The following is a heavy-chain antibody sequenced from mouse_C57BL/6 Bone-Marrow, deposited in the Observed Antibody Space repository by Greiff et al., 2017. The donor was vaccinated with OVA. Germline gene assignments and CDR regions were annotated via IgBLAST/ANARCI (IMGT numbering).Heavy chain of an antibody. Sequence: DVHLVESGEGLVKPGGSLKLSCAASGFTFSSYAMSWVRQTPEKRLEWVAYISSGGDYIYYADTVKGRFTISRDNARNTLYLQMSSLKSEDTAMYYCTREMGGVFDYWGQGTTLTVSS. D-gene: IGHD2-3*01. CDR2: ISSGGDYI. CDR1: GFTFSSYA. V-gene: IGHV5-9-1*02. J-gene: IGHJ2*01. CDR3: TREMGGVFDY.